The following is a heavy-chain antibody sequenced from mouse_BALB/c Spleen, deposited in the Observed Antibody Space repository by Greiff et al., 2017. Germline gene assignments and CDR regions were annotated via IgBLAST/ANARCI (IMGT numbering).Heavy chain of an antibody. CDR3: ARHLGGDYAMDY. D-gene: IGHD4-1*01. V-gene: IGHV5-12-2*01. CDR1: GFTFSSYT. CDR2: ISNGGGST. J-gene: IGHJ4*01. Sequence: EVHLVESGGGLVQPGGSLKLSCAASGFTFSSYTMSWVRQTPEKRLEWVAYISNGGGSTYYPDTVKGRFTISRDNAKNTLYLQMSSLKSEDTAMYYCARHLGGDYAMDYWGQGTSVTVSS.